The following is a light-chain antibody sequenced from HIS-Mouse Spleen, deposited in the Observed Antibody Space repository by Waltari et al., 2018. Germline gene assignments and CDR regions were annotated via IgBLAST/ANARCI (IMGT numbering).Light chain of an antibody. CDR3: QQYDNLHRLT. CDR1: QDISNY. CDR2: DAS. V-gene: IGKV1-33*01. J-gene: IGKJ3*01. Sequence: DIQMTQSPSSLSASVGDRVTITSQASQDISNYLNWNQQKPGKAPKLLIYDASNLETGVPSRFSGSGAGTDFTFTISSLQPEDIATYYCQQYDNLHRLTFGPGTKVDIK.